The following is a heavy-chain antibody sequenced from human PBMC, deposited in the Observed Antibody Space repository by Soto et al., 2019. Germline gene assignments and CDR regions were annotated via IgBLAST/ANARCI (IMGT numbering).Heavy chain of an antibody. J-gene: IGHJ4*02. Sequence: QVHLVESGGGVVQPGRSLRLSCAASGFTFSTYAIHWVRXXXXKGVEWVAVIWYDGSNKYYADSVKGRFTISRDNSKXXXXXXXXXXXXXXXXXXXXXXXXXXXFDYWGQGTLLTVSS. CDR3: XXXXXXXFDY. CDR1: GFTFSTYA. CDR2: IWYDGSNK. V-gene: IGHV3-33*01.